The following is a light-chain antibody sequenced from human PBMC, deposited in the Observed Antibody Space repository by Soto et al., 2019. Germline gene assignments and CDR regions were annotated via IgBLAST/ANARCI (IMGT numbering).Light chain of an antibody. J-gene: IGKJ1*01. Sequence: DIQMTQSPSTLSASVGDRVTITCRASQSIRSWLAWYQQNPGKAPKLLIYDASSLESGVPSRFSGSGAGTAVSLTVSSLQPDDFANYYCQQYNSYPWTFGQGNKVEIK. CDR3: QQYNSYPWT. CDR2: DAS. CDR1: QSIRSW. V-gene: IGKV1-5*01.